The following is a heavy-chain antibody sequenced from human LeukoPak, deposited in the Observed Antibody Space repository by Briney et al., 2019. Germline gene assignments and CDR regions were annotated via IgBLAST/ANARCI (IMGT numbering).Heavy chain of an antibody. V-gene: IGHV3-7*01. CDR2: IKQDGSEK. J-gene: IGHJ4*02. Sequence: GGSLRLSCAASRFTFTNYWMGWVRQAPGKGLEWVANIKQDGSEKYYVDSVKGRFTISRDNAKNSLYLQMNSLRAEDTAVYYCARENYFDYWGQGTLVTVSS. CDR1: RFTFTNYW. CDR3: ARENYFDY.